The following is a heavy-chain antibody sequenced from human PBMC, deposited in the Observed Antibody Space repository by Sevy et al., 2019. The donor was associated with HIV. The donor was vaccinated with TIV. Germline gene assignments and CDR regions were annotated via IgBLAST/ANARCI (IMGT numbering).Heavy chain of an antibody. D-gene: IGHD4-17*01. V-gene: IGHV3-30*18. J-gene: IGHJ4*02. CDR3: AKDPSPDYGDYGGPYYFDY. CDR2: ISYDGSNK. Sequence: GGSLRLSCAASGFTFSSYGMHWVRQAPGKGLEWVAVISYDGSNKYYPVSVKGRFTISRDNSKKTLYLQMNSLRAEDTAVYYCAKDPSPDYGDYGGPYYFDYWGQGTLVTVSS. CDR1: GFTFSSYG.